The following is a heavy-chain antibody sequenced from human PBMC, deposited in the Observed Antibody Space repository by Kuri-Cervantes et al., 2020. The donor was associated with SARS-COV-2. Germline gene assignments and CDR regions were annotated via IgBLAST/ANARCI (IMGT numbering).Heavy chain of an antibody. Sequence: ATVKVSCKSSGYIFTTYYMHWVRQAPGQGLEWMGWINPNSGGTNYAQKFQGRVTMTRDTSISTAYMELSRLRSDDTAVYYCARGGTGIFTWFDPWGQGTLVTVSS. J-gene: IGHJ5*02. V-gene: IGHV1-2*02. CDR2: INPNSGGT. CDR1: GYIFTTYY. CDR3: ARGGTGIFTWFDP.